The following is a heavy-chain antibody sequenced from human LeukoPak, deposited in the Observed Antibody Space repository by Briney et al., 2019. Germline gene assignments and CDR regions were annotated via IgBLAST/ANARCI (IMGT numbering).Heavy chain of an antibody. CDR1: GFTFSSYA. CDR3: AKLPRSNHYYGMDV. Sequence: GGSLRLSCAASGFTFSSYAMSWVRQAPGKGLEWVSAISGSGGSTYYADSVKGRFTISRDNSKNTLYLQMNSLRAEDTAVYYCAKLPRSNHYYGMDVWGQGTTVTVSS. V-gene: IGHV3-23*01. CDR2: ISGSGGST. J-gene: IGHJ6*02.